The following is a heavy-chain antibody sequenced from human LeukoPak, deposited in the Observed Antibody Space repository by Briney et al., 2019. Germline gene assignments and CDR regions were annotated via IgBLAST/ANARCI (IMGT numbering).Heavy chain of an antibody. D-gene: IGHD3-22*01. CDR2: IYYSGST. J-gene: IGHJ6*03. CDR3: TRKRYCDSYMDV. V-gene: IGHV4-59*01. Sequence: SETLSLTCTVSGGSISSYYWSWIRQPPGKGLEWIGYIYYSGSTNYNPSLKSRVTISVDTSKNQFSLKLSSVTAADTAVYYCTRKRYCDSYMDVWGKGTTVTVSS. CDR1: GGSISSYY.